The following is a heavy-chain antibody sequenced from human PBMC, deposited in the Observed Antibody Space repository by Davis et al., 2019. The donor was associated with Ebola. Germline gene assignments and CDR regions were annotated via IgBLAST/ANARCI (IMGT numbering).Heavy chain of an antibody. CDR2: TYYNSKWYN. Sequence: HSQTLSLTCGISGDSVSGGSGGWNWIRQSPSRGLEWLGRTYYNSKWYNDYAMSVKSRITINPDTSRNHFSLQLNSVTPEDTAVYYCARGWLRAGMDVWGEGTTVTVSS. V-gene: IGHV6-1*01. D-gene: IGHD5-18*01. CDR3: ARGWLRAGMDV. J-gene: IGHJ6*04. CDR1: GDSVSGGSGG.